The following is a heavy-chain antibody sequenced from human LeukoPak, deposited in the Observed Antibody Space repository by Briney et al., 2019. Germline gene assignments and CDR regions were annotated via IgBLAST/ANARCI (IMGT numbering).Heavy chain of an antibody. V-gene: IGHV3-53*01. Sequence: GGSLRLSCAASEFTVSSNYMSWVRQAPGKGLEWVSVIYSGGSTYYADSVKGRFTISRDNSKNTLYLQMNSLRAEDTAVYYCARGWARPGFDYWGQGTLVTVSS. CDR3: ARGWARPGFDY. CDR1: EFTVSSNY. CDR2: IYSGGST. D-gene: IGHD6-6*01. J-gene: IGHJ4*02.